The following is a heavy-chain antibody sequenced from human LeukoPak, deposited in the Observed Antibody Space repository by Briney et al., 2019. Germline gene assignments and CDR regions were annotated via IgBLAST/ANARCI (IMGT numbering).Heavy chain of an antibody. CDR1: GGSISSYY. Sequence: PSETLSLTCTVSGGSISSYYWTWIRQPPGKGLEWIGYIYNSGSTNYNPSLKSRVTISVDTSENQFSLHLNSVTAADTAVYYCASHTTTNKRSAFAIWGQGTMVTVSS. CDR2: IYNSGST. V-gene: IGHV4-59*01. CDR3: ASHTTTNKRSAFAI. D-gene: IGHD2/OR15-2a*01. J-gene: IGHJ3*02.